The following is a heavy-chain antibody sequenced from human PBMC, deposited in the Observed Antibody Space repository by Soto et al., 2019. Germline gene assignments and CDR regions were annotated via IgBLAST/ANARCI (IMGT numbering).Heavy chain of an antibody. CDR3: ARGGNSDYYYGMNV. Sequence: QGQLVQAGGDVKKPGSSVKVSCKASGGTFSSYPISWVRQAPGQGLGWTGGIIPLFGTADYGQKFQGRVTFTADESTSTAYMELSSLRSEDTAVYYCARGGNSDYYYGMNVWGQGTTVTVSS. J-gene: IGHJ6*02. V-gene: IGHV1-69*01. D-gene: IGHD2-21*02. CDR2: IIPLFGTA. CDR1: GGTFSSYP.